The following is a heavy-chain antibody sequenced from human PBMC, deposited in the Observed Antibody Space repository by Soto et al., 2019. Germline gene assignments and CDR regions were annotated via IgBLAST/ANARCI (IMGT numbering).Heavy chain of an antibody. CDR3: ARWWSGSRQGFDP. Sequence: QVQLQESGPGLVKPSQTLSLTCTVSGGSISSGDYYWSWIRQHPEGLEWIGYIYYSGSTYYNPSLKSRVTISVDTSKNQFSLKLSSVTAAYTAVYYCARWWSGSRQGFDPWGQGTLVTVSS. J-gene: IGHJ5*02. CDR1: GGSISSGDYY. CDR2: IYYSGST. D-gene: IGHD3-3*01. V-gene: IGHV4-31*03.